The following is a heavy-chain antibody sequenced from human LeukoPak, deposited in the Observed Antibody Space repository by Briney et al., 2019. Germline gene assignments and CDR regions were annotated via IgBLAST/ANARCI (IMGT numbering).Heavy chain of an antibody. CDR3: ARGKSGSYGTKGY. Sequence: PGGSLRLSCVASGFTFSSYWVSWGRQAPGKGLECVADIKQDGSEKYYVDAVKGRFTTPRDNAKNSLYLQTNSLRVEDTAVYYCARGKSGSYGTKGYWGQGPLVVVSS. CDR2: IKQDGSEK. CDR1: GFTFSSYW. V-gene: IGHV3-7*01. J-gene: IGHJ4*02. D-gene: IGHD1-26*01.